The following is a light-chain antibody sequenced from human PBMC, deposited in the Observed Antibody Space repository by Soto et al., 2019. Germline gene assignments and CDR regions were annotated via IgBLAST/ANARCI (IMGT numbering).Light chain of an antibody. CDR2: GAS. Sequence: EIVLTQSPGTLSLSPGERATLSCRASQSVSSSFLAWYQQKPGLAPRLLIYGASSRATGIPDRFSGSGSGTDFTHTSSRLEPEDFAVYYCQQYDSSPWTFGQGTKVEIK. CDR3: QQYDSSPWT. J-gene: IGKJ1*01. V-gene: IGKV3-20*01. CDR1: QSVSSSF.